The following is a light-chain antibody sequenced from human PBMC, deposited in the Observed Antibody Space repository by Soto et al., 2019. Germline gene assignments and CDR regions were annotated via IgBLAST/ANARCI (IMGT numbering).Light chain of an antibody. CDR3: ASWDASVGGPA. J-gene: IGLJ2*01. Sequence: QSVLTQPPSASGTPGQRVTISCSGSNSNIGSKYVYWYQQCPGTAPKLLINRNNQRPSGVPDRFSGSKSGTSASLAISDLRSEDEADYYCASWDASVGGPAFGGGTKVTVL. CDR1: NSNIGSKY. CDR2: RNN. V-gene: IGLV1-47*01.